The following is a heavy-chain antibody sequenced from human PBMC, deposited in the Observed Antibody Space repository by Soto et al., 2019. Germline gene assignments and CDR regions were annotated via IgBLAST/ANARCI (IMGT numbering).Heavy chain of an antibody. V-gene: IGHV3-7*01. Sequence: WGSLRLSCAASGFTFSSYWMSWVRQAPGKGLEWVANIKQDGSEKYYVDSVKGRFTISRDNAKNSLYLQMNSLRAEDTAVYYCARIYSGYDYYFDYWGQGTLVNVSS. J-gene: IGHJ4*02. CDR3: ARIYSGYDYYFDY. CDR1: GFTFSSYW. CDR2: IKQDGSEK. D-gene: IGHD5-12*01.